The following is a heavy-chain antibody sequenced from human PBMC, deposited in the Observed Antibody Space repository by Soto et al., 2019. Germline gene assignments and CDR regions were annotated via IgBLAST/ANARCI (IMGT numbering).Heavy chain of an antibody. CDR3: ARGRWLQLLSV. J-gene: IGHJ4*02. CDR1: GDSISSYY. D-gene: IGHD5-12*01. CDR2: IYDSGSGST. V-gene: IGHV4-59*01. Sequence: SETLSLTCTVSGDSISSYYWSWIRQPPGKGLEWIGSIYDSGSGSTNYNPSLKSRVTISVDTSKNQFSLKLISVTAADTAVYYCARGRWLQLLSVWGQGTLVTVSS.